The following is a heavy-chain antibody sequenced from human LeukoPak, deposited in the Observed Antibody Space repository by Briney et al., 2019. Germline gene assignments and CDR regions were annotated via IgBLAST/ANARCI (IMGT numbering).Heavy chain of an antibody. V-gene: IGHV3-23*01. D-gene: IGHD1-1*01. Sequence: GGSLRLSCAASGFTYDDYSMTWVRQGPGKGLEWVSTISGGGSHTYYAASVKGRFTISRDNSKNTLSLQMDSLRVEDTAVYYCAKADLRHWHGSPNFDFWGQGILDTVSS. CDR2: ISGGGSHT. J-gene: IGHJ4*02. CDR3: AKADLRHWHGSPNFDF. CDR1: GFTYDDYS.